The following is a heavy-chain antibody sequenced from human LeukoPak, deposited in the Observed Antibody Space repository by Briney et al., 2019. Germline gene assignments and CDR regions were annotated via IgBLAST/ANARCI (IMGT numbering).Heavy chain of an antibody. CDR3: ARDLDGTPAMVRSYKGIVDY. D-gene: IGHD1-26*01. CDR1: GYTFTSYD. V-gene: IGHV1-8*01. CDR2: MNPNSGNT. J-gene: IGHJ4*02. Sequence: GASVKVSCKASGYTFTSYDINWVRQATGQGLEWMGWMNPNSGNTGYAQKFQGRVTMTRDTSTSTVYMELSSLRSEDTAVYYCARDLDGTPAMVRSYKGIVDYWGQGTLVTVSS.